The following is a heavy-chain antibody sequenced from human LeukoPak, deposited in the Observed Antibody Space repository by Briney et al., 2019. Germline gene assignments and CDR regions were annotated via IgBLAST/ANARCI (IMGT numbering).Heavy chain of an antibody. V-gene: IGHV4-59*11. CDR3: ARVGLGYSYGNFDF. CDR2: ISYSGST. D-gene: IGHD5-18*01. J-gene: IGHJ4*02. Sequence: PSEPLTLPCTVSGGPNSRQCKLGLRQPPGKGLEWIGHISYSGSTNYNPSLKSRVTISVDKSKNQFSLKLSSVTAADTAVYYCARVGLGYSYGNFDFWGQGTLVTVSS. CDR1: GGPNSRQC.